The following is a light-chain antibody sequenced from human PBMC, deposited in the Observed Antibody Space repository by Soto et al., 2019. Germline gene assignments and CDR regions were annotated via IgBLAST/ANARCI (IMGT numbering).Light chain of an antibody. V-gene: IGKV3-20*01. J-gene: IGKJ4*01. CDR2: GAS. Sequence: EMVLTQSPGTLSLSTGEIATLSCRASQSVSSSYLAWYQQKPGQAPRRLIYGASSRATGIPDRFRGSGSATDVTLTISRLEPEDFAVYYCQRYGTSPPLTFGGGTKVAIK. CDR1: QSVSSSY. CDR3: QRYGTSPPLT.